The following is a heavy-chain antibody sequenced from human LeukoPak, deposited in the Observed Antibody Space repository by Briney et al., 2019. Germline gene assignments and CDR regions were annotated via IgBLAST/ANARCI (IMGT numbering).Heavy chain of an antibody. J-gene: IGHJ5*02. D-gene: IGHD6-19*01. Sequence: SKPLSLICTDSGGSISRYYWSWIRQPAGKGLEWIGRIYTSGSTNYNPSLKSRVTMSVDTSKNQFSLKLSSVTAADTAVYYCARDLILVAGWFDPWGQGTLVTVSS. CDR3: ARDLILVAGWFDP. CDR1: GGSISRYY. V-gene: IGHV4-4*07. CDR2: IYTSGST.